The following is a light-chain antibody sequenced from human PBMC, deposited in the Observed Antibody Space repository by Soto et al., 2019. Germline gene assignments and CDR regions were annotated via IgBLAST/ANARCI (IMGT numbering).Light chain of an antibody. CDR1: SSDVGGYNS. CDR2: DVS. V-gene: IGLV2-11*01. J-gene: IGLJ3*02. Sequence: QSVLTQPRSVSGSPGQSVIISCNGTSSDVGGYNSVSWYQQYPGKAPKFMIYDVSKRPSGVPDRFSGSKSGNTASLTISGLQAEDEADYYCCSYAGSYTLVFGGGTKLTVL. CDR3: CSYAGSYTLV.